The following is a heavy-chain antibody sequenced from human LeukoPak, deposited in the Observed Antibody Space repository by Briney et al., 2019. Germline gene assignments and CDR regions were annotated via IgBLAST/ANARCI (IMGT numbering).Heavy chain of an antibody. CDR1: GYTFTGYY. V-gene: IGHV1-2*02. J-gene: IGHJ4*02. CDR2: INPNSGGT. Sequence: ASVKVSCKASGYTFTGYYMHWVRQAPGQGLEWMGWINPNSGGTNYAQKFQGRVTMTRDTSLSTAYMELSRLRSDDTAVYYCARVSIFGVVIIGYFDYWGQGTLVTVSS. CDR3: ARVSIFGVVIIGYFDY. D-gene: IGHD3-3*01.